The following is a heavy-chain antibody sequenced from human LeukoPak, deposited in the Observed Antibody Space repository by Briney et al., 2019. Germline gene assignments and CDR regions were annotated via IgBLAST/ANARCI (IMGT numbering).Heavy chain of an antibody. CDR3: ARGNGVSGYSDDWFDP. Sequence: SETLSLTCTVSGDSIIDYYWAWIRHSAGRGLEWIGRIYSSGSANYNPSLKSRVTLSVDVSKNQFSLKLNSVTAADTAVYYCARGNGVSGYSDDWFDPWGQGILVTVSS. V-gene: IGHV4-4*07. D-gene: IGHD6-25*01. CDR1: GDSIIDYY. J-gene: IGHJ5*02. CDR2: IYSSGSA.